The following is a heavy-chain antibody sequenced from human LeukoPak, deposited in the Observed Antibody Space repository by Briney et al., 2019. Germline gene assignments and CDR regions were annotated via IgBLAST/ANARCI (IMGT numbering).Heavy chain of an antibody. CDR3: ARGPGTNIDY. CDR2: INPSGGST. CDR1: GGTFSSYA. J-gene: IGHJ4*02. V-gene: IGHV1-46*01. D-gene: IGHD3-10*01. Sequence: ASVKVSCKASGGTFSSYAISWVRQAPGPGLEWMGMINPSGGSTTYSQKFQGRITMARGTSTSTVYMELSSLRSEDTAVYYCARGPGTNIDYWGQGTLVTVSS.